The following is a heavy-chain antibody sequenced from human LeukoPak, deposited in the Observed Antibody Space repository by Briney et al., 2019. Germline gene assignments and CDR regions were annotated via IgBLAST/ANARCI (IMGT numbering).Heavy chain of an antibody. J-gene: IGHJ4*02. CDR3: AKSRYSGSYFDY. Sequence: GGSVRLSCAASGFTFSSFDMSWVRQAPGKGLEWVSSIRSSGSSTYYADSVKGRVTVSRDNHKNTLFLQMNSLRAEDTAVYFCAKSRYSGSYFDYWGQGTLVTVYS. CDR2: IRSSGSST. D-gene: IGHD1-26*01. V-gene: IGHV3-23*01. CDR1: GFTFSSFD.